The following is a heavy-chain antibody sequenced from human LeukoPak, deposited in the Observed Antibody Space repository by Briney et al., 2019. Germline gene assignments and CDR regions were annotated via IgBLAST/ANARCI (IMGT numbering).Heavy chain of an antibody. D-gene: IGHD5/OR15-5a*01. CDR2: ISSSGSTI. J-gene: IGHJ5*02. CDR1: GFTFSSYE. V-gene: IGHV3-48*03. CDR3: ARGTSMSPNWFDP. Sequence: GGSLRLSCAASGFTFSSYEMNWVRQAPGKGLEWVSYISSSGSTIYYADSVKGRFTISRDNAKNSLYLQMNSLRAEDTAVYYCARGTSMSPNWFDPWGQGTLVTVSS.